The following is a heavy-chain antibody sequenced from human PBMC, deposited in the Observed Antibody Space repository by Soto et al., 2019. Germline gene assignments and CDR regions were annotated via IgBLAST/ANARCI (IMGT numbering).Heavy chain of an antibody. V-gene: IGHV1-18*01. D-gene: IGHD6-6*01. J-gene: IGHJ6*02. Sequence: GASVKVSCKASGYTFTSYGISWVRQAPGQGLEWMGWISAYNGNTNYAQKLQGRVTMTTDTSTSTAYMELRSLRSDDTAVYYCARASSSSSYYYYGMDVWGQGTTVTVSS. CDR1: GYTFTSYG. CDR3: ARASSSSSYYYYGMDV. CDR2: ISAYNGNT.